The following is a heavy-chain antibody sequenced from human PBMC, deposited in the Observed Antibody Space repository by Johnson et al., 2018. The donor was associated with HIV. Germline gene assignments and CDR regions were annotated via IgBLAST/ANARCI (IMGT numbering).Heavy chain of an antibody. Sequence: VQLVESGGGLVQPGRSLRLSCTTSGFAFGDYAMTWFRLAPGKGLDWVGLIRSKAYGETTEYAASVKGRFTISRDDSKNTLYLQMNSLKTEDTAVYYCSTGWIGDAFDIWGQGTLVTVSS. J-gene: IGHJ3*02. CDR1: GFAFGDYA. D-gene: IGHD5-12*01. CDR3: STGWIGDAFDI. V-gene: IGHV3-49*03. CDR2: IRSKAYGETT.